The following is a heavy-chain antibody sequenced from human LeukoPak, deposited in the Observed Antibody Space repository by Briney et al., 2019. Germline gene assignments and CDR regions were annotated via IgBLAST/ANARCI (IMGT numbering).Heavy chain of an antibody. CDR3: ARDGIAAAGEY. D-gene: IGHD6-13*01. CDR1: GGSISSYY. Sequence: SETLSLTCTVSGGSISSYYWSWIRQPPGKGLEWIGYIYYSGSTNYNPSLKSRVTISVDKSKNQFSLKLSSVTAADTAVYYCARDGIAAAGEYWGQGTLVTVSS. J-gene: IGHJ4*02. V-gene: IGHV4-59*12. CDR2: IYYSGST.